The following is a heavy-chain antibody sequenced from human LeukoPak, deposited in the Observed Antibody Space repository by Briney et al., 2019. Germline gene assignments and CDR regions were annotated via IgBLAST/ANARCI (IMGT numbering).Heavy chain of an antibody. J-gene: IGHJ5*02. V-gene: IGHV4-61*01. CDR1: GVSVSVAHYH. D-gene: IGHD3-9*01. Sequence: SETLSLTCTVSGVSVSVAHYHWNWIRQPPGKGLEWIGNIYTTGTSRYNPSLKSRVSISLDTSNNLVSLKLTSVTAADTAVYCCAREGSSFDLLTTNYNRWFDPWGPGTPVTVSS. CDR3: AREGSSFDLLTTNYNRWFDP. CDR2: IYTTGTS.